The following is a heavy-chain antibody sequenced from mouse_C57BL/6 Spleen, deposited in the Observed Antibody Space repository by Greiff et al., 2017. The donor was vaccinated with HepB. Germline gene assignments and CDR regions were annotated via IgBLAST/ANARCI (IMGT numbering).Heavy chain of an antibody. CDR1: GSTFTDYE. CDR3: TGEDGYYRGMDY. D-gene: IGHD2-3*01. Sequence: VQLQQSGAELVRPGASVTLSCKASGSTFTDYEMHWVKQTPVHGLEWIGAIDPETGGTAYNQKFKGKAILTADKPSSTAYMELRSLTSEDSAVYYCTGEDGYYRGMDYWGQGTSVTVSS. J-gene: IGHJ4*01. CDR2: IDPETGGT. V-gene: IGHV1-15*01.